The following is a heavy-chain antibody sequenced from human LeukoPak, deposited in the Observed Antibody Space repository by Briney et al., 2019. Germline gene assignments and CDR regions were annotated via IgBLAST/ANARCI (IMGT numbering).Heavy chain of an antibody. J-gene: IGHJ4*02. CDR3: ARGSWWEPTSMFDY. Sequence: SETLSLTCTVSGGSISSYYWSWIRQPAGKGLEWIGRIYTSGSTNYNPSLKSRVTMSVDTSKNPFSLKLSSVTAADTAVYYCARGSWWEPTSMFDYWGQGTLVTVSS. D-gene: IGHD1-26*01. CDR1: GGSISSYY. CDR2: IYTSGST. V-gene: IGHV4-4*07.